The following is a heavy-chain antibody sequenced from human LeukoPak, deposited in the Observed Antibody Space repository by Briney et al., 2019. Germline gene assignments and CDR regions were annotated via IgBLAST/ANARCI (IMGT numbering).Heavy chain of an antibody. V-gene: IGHV3-30-3*01. Sequence: GRSLRLSCAASGFTFSSYAMHWVRQAPGKGLEWVAVISYDGSNKYYADSVKGRFTISRDNSKNTLYLQMNSLRVKDTALYYCAKGGVWGQGIAVTVSS. CDR1: GFTFSSYA. CDR2: ISYDGSNK. J-gene: IGHJ6*02. CDR3: AKGGV.